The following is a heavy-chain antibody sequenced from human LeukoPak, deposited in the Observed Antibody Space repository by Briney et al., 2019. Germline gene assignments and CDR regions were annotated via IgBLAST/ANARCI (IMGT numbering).Heavy chain of an antibody. Sequence: PGGSLRLSCAASGFTFSSYWMSWVRQAPGKGLEWVANIKQDGSEKYYVDSVKGRFTISRDNAKNSLYLQMNSLRAEDTAVYYCATSSKGIVVVTATDAFDTWVQGTMVTVSS. V-gene: IGHV3-7*01. CDR1: GFTFSSYW. J-gene: IGHJ3*02. CDR2: IKQDGSEK. D-gene: IGHD2-21*02. CDR3: ATSSKGIVVVTATDAFDT.